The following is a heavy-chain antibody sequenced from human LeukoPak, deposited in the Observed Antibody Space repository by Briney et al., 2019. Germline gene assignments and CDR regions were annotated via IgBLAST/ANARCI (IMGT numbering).Heavy chain of an antibody. CDR3: ARGLVWRGYYYYYFDY. CDR2: MNPNSGNT. D-gene: IGHD3-22*01. V-gene: IGHV1-8*01. J-gene: IGHJ4*02. Sequence: ASVKVSCKASGHTFTSYDINWVRQATGQGLEWMGWMNPNSGNTGYAQKFQGRVTMTRNTSISTAYMELSSLRSEDTAVYYCARGLVWRGYYYYYFDYWGQGTLVTVSS. CDR1: GHTFTSYD.